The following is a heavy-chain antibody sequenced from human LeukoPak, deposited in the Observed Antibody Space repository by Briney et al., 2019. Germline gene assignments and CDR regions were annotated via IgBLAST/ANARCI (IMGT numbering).Heavy chain of an antibody. CDR3: TTFGIDWSLSY. CDR1: GFIFSSWW. D-gene: IGHD3-9*01. J-gene: IGHJ4*02. CDR2: MNTDGSYI. Sequence: PGGSLRLSCAASGFIFSSWWMIWFRRLPGKGLVSVSHMNTDGSYIRYADSVKGRFTISRDNAKNTLYLQMNSLRPEDTGVYYCTTFGIDWSLSYWGQGALVTVPS. V-gene: IGHV3-74*01.